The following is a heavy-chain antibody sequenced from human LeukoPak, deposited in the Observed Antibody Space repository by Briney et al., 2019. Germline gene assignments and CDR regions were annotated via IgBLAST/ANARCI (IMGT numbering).Heavy chain of an antibody. J-gene: IGHJ6*03. CDR3: ASLWFGEPGDPWYMDV. V-gene: IGHV3-48*03. CDR1: GFTFSSYE. CDR2: ISSSGSTI. D-gene: IGHD3-10*01. Sequence: QAGGSLRLSCAASGFTFSSYEMNWVRQAPGKGLEWVSYISSSGSTIYYADSVKGRFTISRDNAKNSLYLQMNSLRAEDTAVYYCASLWFGEPGDPWYMDVWGKGTTVTVSS.